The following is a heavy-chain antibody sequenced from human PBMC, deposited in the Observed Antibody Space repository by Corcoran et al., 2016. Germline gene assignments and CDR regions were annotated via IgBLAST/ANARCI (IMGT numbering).Heavy chain of an antibody. CDR1: GYSFTSYW. Sequence: EVQLVQSGAEVKKPGETLKISCKGSGYSFTSYWIGWVRQMPGKGLECMRIIYPGDSDTRYSPSFQGQVPISADKSISTAYLPWSSLKASDTAMYYCARQLFGVVIAHNWFDPWGQGTLVTVSS. CDR2: IYPGDSDT. CDR3: ARQLFGVVIAHNWFDP. V-gene: IGHV5-51*01. J-gene: IGHJ5*02. D-gene: IGHD3-3*01.